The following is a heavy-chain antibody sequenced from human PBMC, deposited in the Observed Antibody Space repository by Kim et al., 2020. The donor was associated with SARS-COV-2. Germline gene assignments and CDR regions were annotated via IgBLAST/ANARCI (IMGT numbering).Heavy chain of an antibody. D-gene: IGHD3-10*01. Sequence: SETLSLTCTVSGGSISRYYWSWIRQPPGKGLEWIGYIYYSGSTNYNPSLKSRVTISVDTSKNQFSLRLSSVTAADTAVYYCARARYYGSGSIHFYYYYGMDVWGQGTTVSVS. J-gene: IGHJ6*02. CDR1: GGSISRYY. CDR2: IYYSGST. CDR3: ARARYYGSGSIHFYYYYGMDV. V-gene: IGHV4-59*01.